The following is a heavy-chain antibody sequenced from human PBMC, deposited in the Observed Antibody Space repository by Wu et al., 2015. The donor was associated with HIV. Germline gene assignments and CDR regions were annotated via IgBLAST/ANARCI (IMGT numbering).Heavy chain of an antibody. CDR1: GGTFTSYA. D-gene: IGHD1-1*01. Sequence: QVQLVQSGAEVKKPGSSVKVSCKASGGTFTSYAISWVRQAPGQGLEYMGCLIPVFKISNYAQKFQGRVTITADESTGTAYMDLSSLRSDDTAVYYCARRVVRSREFDTWGQGTLVTVSS. J-gene: IGHJ4*02. CDR3: ARRVVRSREFDT. V-gene: IGHV1-69*12. CDR2: LIPVFKIS.